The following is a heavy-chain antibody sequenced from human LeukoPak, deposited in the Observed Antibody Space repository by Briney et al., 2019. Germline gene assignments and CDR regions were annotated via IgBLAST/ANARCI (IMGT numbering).Heavy chain of an antibody. CDR1: GFTFRSDA. D-gene: IGHD2-2*01. CDR2: IFYIGNT. J-gene: IGHJ4*02. V-gene: IGHV4-30-4*08. Sequence: LRLSCAASGFTFRSDAMSWVRQPPGKGLEWIGYIFYIGNTYYNPSLKSRLTISVDTSKNQFSLKLSSVTVADTAVYYCARGTSLSHGGLVYWGQGTQVTVSS. CDR3: ARGTSLSHGGLVY.